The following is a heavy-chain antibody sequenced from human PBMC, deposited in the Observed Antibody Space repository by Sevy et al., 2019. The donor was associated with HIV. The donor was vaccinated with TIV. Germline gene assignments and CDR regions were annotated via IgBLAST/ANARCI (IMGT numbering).Heavy chain of an antibody. CDR3: ARCQPYNYYHDGAVYYGLLFDH. V-gene: IGHV3-7*01. CDR1: GFTFGDYW. D-gene: IGHD3-9*01. CDR2: IKQGGSET. J-gene: IGHJ4*02. Sequence: GGALRLSCAASGFTFGDYWLTWVRQVPGKGLEWVANIKQGGSETHYADSVKGRFSMSRDNAKNSFYLQMNRLRAEDTAVYYCARCQPYNYYHDGAVYYGLLFDHWGQGALVTVSS.